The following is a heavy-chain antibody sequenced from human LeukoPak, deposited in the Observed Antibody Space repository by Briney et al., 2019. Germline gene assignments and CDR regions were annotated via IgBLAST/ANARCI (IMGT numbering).Heavy chain of an antibody. D-gene: IGHD4-17*01. CDR3: ARFLITVTTYDY. CDR1: GFTFSSYA. Sequence: PGGSLRLSCAASGFTFSSYAMHWVRQAPGKGLEWVAVISYDGSNKYYADSVKGRFTISRDNSKNTLYLQMNSLRAEDTAVYYCARFLITVTTYDYWGQGTLVTVSS. CDR2: ISYDGSNK. V-gene: IGHV3-30*14. J-gene: IGHJ4*02.